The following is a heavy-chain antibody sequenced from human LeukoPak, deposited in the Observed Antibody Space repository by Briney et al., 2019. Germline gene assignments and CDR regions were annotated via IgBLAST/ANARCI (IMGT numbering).Heavy chain of an antibody. CDR3: ARDRSSSFY. CDR1: GFTFSSFW. J-gene: IGHJ4*02. D-gene: IGHD6-6*01. V-gene: IGHV3-7*05. Sequence: GGSLRPSCAASGFTFSSFWMTWVRQAPGKGLEWVANIKQDGSEKYYEDSVKGRFTISRDNADNSLYLQMNSLRADDTAMYYCARDRSSSFYWGQGTLVTVSS. CDR2: IKQDGSEK.